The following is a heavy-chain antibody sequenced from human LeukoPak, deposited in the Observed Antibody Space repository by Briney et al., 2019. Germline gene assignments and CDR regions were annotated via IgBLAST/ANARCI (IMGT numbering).Heavy chain of an antibody. V-gene: IGHV1-69*13. CDR3: ARDCSSTSCYSGMDV. CDR1: GGTFSSYA. D-gene: IGHD2-2*01. J-gene: IGHJ6*02. CDR2: IIPIFGTA. Sequence: SVKVSCKASGGTFSSYAISWVRQASGQGLEWMGGIIPIFGTANYAQKFQGRVTITADESTSTAYMELSSLRSEDTAVYYCARDCSSTSCYSGMDVWGQGTTVTVSS.